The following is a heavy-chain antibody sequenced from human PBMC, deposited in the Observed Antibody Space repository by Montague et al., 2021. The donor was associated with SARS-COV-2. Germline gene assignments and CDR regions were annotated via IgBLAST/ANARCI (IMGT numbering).Heavy chain of an antibody. J-gene: IGHJ5*02. D-gene: IGHD1-14*01. CDR3: ARHHISTMYGYSWFDP. V-gene: IGHV4-59*02. Sequence: ETLSLTCTVSSVSVKNYYWSWIRQPPGKGLEWIGYVHYSGKTKSNPSLQNPISISLDASKNQFYLSLTSVTSADAAVYYCARHHISTMYGYSWFDPWGRGTLVTVSS. CDR1: SVSVKNYY. CDR2: VHYSGKT.